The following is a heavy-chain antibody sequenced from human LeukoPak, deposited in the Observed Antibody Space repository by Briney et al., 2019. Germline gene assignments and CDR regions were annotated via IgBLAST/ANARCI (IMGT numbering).Heavy chain of an antibody. CDR3: AIMGDTFDI. Sequence: ASVKVSCKASGYTFTGYYMHWVRQGPGQGLEWMGSINPDNADTNYAQNFQGRVTMTRDTSLNTAYMDLSRLRSDDTAVYYCAIMGDTFDIWGQGTMVTVSS. V-gene: IGHV1-2*02. CDR2: INPDNADT. CDR1: GYTFTGYY. J-gene: IGHJ3*02. D-gene: IGHD2-8*01.